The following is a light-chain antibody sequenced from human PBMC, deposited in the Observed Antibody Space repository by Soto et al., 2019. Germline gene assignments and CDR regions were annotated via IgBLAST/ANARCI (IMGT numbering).Light chain of an antibody. CDR1: SSDVGGYDY. CDR3: SSYTSSSTLV. CDR2: DAF. Sequence: QSVLTQPASVSGSPGQSITISCTGTSSDVGGYDYVSWYQQRPGKAPKLLIYDAFNRPSGVSNRFSGSRSDNTASLTISGLQAEDEADYYCSSYTSSSTLVFGTGTKVTVL. V-gene: IGLV2-14*03. J-gene: IGLJ1*01.